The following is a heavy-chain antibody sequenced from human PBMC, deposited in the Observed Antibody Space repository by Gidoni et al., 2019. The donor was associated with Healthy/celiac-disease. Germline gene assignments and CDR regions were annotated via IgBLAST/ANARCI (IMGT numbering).Heavy chain of an antibody. D-gene: IGHD3-22*01. CDR1: GGSISSYY. J-gene: IGHJ3*02. V-gene: IGHV4-59*01. CDR2: IYYSGST. CDR3: AVSLYYDSSGTWAFDI. Sequence: QVQLQESGPGLVKPSETLSLTCTVSGGSISSYYWSWIRQPPGKGLEWIGYIYYSGSTNYNPSLKSRVTISVDTSKNQFSLKLSSVTAADTAVYYCAVSLYYDSSGTWAFDIWGQGTMVTVSS.